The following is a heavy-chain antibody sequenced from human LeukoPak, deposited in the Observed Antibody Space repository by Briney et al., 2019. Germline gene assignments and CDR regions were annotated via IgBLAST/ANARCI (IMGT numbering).Heavy chain of an antibody. Sequence: ASVKVSCKASGYTFTSYAMHWVRQAPGQRLQWMGWINAGNGNTKYSQKFQGRVTITRDTSASTAYMELSSLRSEDTAVYYCARDSSGPPGALDYWGQGTLVTVSS. CDR1: GYTFTSYA. CDR3: ARDSSGPPGALDY. V-gene: IGHV1-3*01. J-gene: IGHJ4*02. CDR2: INAGNGNT. D-gene: IGHD6-19*01.